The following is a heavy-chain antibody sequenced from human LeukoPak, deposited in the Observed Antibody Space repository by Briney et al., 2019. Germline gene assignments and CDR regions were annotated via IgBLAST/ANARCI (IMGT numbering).Heavy chain of an antibody. J-gene: IGHJ4*02. CDR3: ARRTYYYDSSGDKGGNYFDF. CDR2: IYPGDSDT. CDR1: GYSFTTYW. D-gene: IGHD3-22*01. V-gene: IGHV5-51*01. Sequence: GESLKISCKGSGYSFTTYWIGWVRQMPGEGLEWMGIIYPGDSDTRYSPSFQGQVTFSADKSITTAYLQWSSLKASDTAMYYCARRTYYYDSSGDKGGNYFDFWGRGTLVTVSS.